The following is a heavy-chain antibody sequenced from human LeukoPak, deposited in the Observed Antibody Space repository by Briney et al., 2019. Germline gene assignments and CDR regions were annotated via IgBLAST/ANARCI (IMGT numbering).Heavy chain of an antibody. J-gene: IGHJ5*02. CDR3: ARVGTAYYDFWSGYSGWFDP. CDR1: GYTFSNFA. V-gene: IGHV3-23*01. CDR2: IKGSSSDI. D-gene: IGHD3-3*01. Sequence: SGGSLRLSCEASGYTFSNFAMMWVRQAPGKGPEWVSAIKGSSSDIRYADSVKGRFTISRDNSKNTLYLQMNSLRAEDTAVYYCARVGTAYYDFWSGYSGWFDPWGQGTLVTVSS.